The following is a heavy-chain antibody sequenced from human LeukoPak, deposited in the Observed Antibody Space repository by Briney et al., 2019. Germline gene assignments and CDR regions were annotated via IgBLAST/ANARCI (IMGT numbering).Heavy chain of an antibody. CDR1: GYSLTGYH. Sequence: GASVKVSCKASGYSLTGYHLHWLRQAPGQGREWMGWINPYSGDTNDARKVQGRVTMTRDTSISTAYVELSRLRADDTAVYHCARDLTMLVVVPGYWGQGTLVTVSS. CDR2: INPYSGDT. V-gene: IGHV1-2*02. D-gene: IGHD3-22*01. CDR3: ARDLTMLVVVPGY. J-gene: IGHJ4*02.